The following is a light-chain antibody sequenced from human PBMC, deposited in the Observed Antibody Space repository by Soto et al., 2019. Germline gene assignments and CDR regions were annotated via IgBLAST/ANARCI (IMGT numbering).Light chain of an antibody. CDR2: GAS. CDR1: QSVSNDF. J-gene: IGKJ1*01. CDR3: QQYGSSPPRT. Sequence: ELVLTQSPGILSLSPGEIATLSCRASQSVSNDFLAWYQQKPGQAPRLLIYGASTRATDVPDRCSGSGSGADFTPSISRLEPEDVAVYYCQQYGSSPPRTFGQGTKVEMK. V-gene: IGKV3-20*01.